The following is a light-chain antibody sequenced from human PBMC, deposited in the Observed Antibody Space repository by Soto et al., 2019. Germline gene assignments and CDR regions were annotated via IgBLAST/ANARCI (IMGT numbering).Light chain of an antibody. CDR1: QSVSGN. Sequence: EIVMTQSPATLSVSPGERATLSCRASQSVSGNLAWYQQKPGQAPRLLIYGASTRATAIPARFSGSGSGTEFNLTISSLQSEDFVVYYCQQYNNWPPAFGQGTKVEIK. CDR3: QQYNNWPPA. CDR2: GAS. V-gene: IGKV3-15*01. J-gene: IGKJ1*01.